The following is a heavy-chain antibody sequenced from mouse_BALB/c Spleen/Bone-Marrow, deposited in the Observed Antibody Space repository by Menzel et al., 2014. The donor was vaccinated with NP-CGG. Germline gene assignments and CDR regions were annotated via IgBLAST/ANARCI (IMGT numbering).Heavy chain of an antibody. CDR1: GYTFTSYW. Sequence: QVQLKQSGPELAKPWASVKLSCKASGYTFTSYWMHWVKQRPGQGLEWIGYINPSTGYTEYNQKFKDKATLTADKSSSTAYMQLSSLTSEDSAVYYCAFYYGNYGDYWGQGTTLTVSS. V-gene: IGHV1-7*01. D-gene: IGHD2-1*01. CDR3: AFYYGNYGDY. J-gene: IGHJ2*01. CDR2: INPSTGYT.